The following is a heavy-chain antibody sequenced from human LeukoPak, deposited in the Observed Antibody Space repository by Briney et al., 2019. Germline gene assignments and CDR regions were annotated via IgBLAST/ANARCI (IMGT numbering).Heavy chain of an antibody. V-gene: IGHV3-7*01. CDR2: IKQNGSEK. CDR1: GFTFSTYW. J-gene: IGHJ4*02. Sequence: GGSLRLSCAASGFTFSTYWMTWVRQAPGKGLEWVANIKQNGSEKNYVDSVKGRFTISRDNAKNSLYLQMNSLRVDDTAVYYCARAYIIDYGGQGTLVTVSS. D-gene: IGHD1-14*01. CDR3: ARAYIIDY.